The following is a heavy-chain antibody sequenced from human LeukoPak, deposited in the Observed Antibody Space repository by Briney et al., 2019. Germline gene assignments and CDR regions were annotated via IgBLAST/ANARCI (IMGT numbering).Heavy chain of an antibody. CDR3: ARAPNYDFWSGYYTGMPYFDY. CDR2: ISSSDSTI. V-gene: IGHV3-11*04. J-gene: IGHJ4*02. CDR1: GFTFSDYY. D-gene: IGHD3-3*01. Sequence: GGSLRLSCAASGFTFSDYYMSWIRQAPGKGLEWVSYISSSDSTIYYADSVKGRFTISRDNAKNSLYLQMNSLRDEDTAVYYCARAPNYDFWSGYYTGMPYFDYWGQGTLVTVSS.